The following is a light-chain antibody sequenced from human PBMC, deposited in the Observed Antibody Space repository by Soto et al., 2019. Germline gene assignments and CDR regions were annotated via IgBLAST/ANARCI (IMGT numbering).Light chain of an antibody. CDR3: SSYTGSSTYVV. V-gene: IGLV2-14*01. CDR1: SSDVGGYNY. CDR2: DVS. J-gene: IGLJ2*01. Sequence: QAVVTQPASVSGSPGQSITISCTGTSSDVGGYNYVSWYQQHPGKAPKLMIYDVSNRPSGVSNRFSGSKSGNTASLTISGLQAEYEADYYCSSYTGSSTYVVFGGGTKLTVL.